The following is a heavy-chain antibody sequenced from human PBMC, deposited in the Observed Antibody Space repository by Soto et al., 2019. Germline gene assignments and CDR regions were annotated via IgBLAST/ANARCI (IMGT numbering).Heavy chain of an antibody. CDR3: ARGTYYYGSGSYYKYNWFDP. D-gene: IGHD3-10*01. CDR2: INHSGST. CDR1: GGSFSGYY. J-gene: IGHJ5*02. Sequence: PWETLSLTCAVYGGSFSGYYWSWIRQPPGKGLEWIGEINHSGSTNYNPSLKSRVTISVDTSKNQFSLKLSSVTAADTAVYYCARGTYYYGSGSYYKYNWFDPWGQGTLVTVSS. V-gene: IGHV4-34*01.